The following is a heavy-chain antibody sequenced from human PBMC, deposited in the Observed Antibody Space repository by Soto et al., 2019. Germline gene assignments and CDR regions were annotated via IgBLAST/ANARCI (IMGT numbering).Heavy chain of an antibody. J-gene: IGHJ4*02. CDR2: MDYNGYT. CDR3: ARDTITGLFDY. Sequence: SDTLSLTCTISGCPMSNYYCSWFRQPPGQGLEWIGYMDYNGYTSYNPSLRSRVTISLDTSKNQFSLNLTSVTAADTAVYYCARDTITGLFDYWGQGTLVTVSS. V-gene: IGHV4-59*12. D-gene: IGHD2-8*02. CDR1: GCPMSNYY.